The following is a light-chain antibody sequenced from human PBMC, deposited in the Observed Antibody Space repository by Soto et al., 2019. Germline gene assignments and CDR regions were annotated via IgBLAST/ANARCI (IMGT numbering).Light chain of an antibody. CDR3: AAWDGSLNVVL. Sequence: SVLTQPPSASGTPGQRVTISCSGSSSNIGTNTVNWYQQFPRSAPKLLMYSTNQRPSGVPDRFSGSKSGTSASLAISGLQSEDEADYYCAAWDGSLNVVLFGGGTKLTVL. CDR2: STN. CDR1: SSNIGTNT. V-gene: IGLV1-44*01. J-gene: IGLJ3*02.